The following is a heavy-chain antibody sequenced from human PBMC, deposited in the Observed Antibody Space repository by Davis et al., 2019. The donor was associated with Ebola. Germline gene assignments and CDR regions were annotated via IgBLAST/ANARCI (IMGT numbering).Heavy chain of an antibody. V-gene: IGHV4-34*01. J-gene: IGHJ4*02. CDR2: INHSGST. D-gene: IGHD2-21*01. Sequence: PSETLSLTCAVYGGSFSGYYWSWIRQPPGKGLEWIGEINHSGSTNYNPSLKSRVTISVDTSKNQFSLKLSSVTAADTAVYYCARESRSLAYCGGDCSRFDYWGQGTLVTVSS. CDR1: GGSFSGYY. CDR3: ARESRSLAYCGGDCSRFDY.